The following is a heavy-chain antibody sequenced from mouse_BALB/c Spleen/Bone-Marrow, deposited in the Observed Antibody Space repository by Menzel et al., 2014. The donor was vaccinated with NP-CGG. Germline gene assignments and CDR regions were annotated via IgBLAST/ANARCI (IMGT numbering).Heavy chain of an antibody. CDR3: ARNDGYS. J-gene: IGHJ3*01. V-gene: IGHV1-82*01. D-gene: IGHD2-3*01. CDR2: IYPGDGDT. CDR1: GYAFSSSW. Sequence: VQLQQSGPELVKPGASVKISRKTSGYAFSSSWMNWVKQRPGQGLEWIGRIYPGDGDTNYNGKFKGKATLTADKSSSTAYMQLSSLTSVDSAVYFCARNDGYSWGQGTLVTVSA.